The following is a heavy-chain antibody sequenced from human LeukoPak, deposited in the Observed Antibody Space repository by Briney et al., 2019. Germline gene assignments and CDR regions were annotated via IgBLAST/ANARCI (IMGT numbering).Heavy chain of an antibody. CDR3: ARETHDALDL. Sequence: PGTSLRLSCTASGFSISGDAMHWVRQAPGKGLQWVADISFDGKNKYYADSVKGRFTISRDNSKNTLYLQMNSLRTDDTALFYCARETHDALDLWGPGTLVTVCS. V-gene: IGHV3-30*04. CDR2: ISFDGKNK. J-gene: IGHJ3*01. CDR1: GFSISGDA.